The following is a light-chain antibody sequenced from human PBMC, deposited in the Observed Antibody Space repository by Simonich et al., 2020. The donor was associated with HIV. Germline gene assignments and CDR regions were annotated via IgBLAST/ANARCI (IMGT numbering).Light chain of an antibody. CDR3: MQSIQLPLT. Sequence: EIVMTQTALSLSVTPGQPASISCRSSQSLLHTDGKTYLYWYLQKPGQSPRLLIYAVSTRYSGGPDRFSGSGSGTHCTLKIGRVEAEDVGVYYCMQSIQLPLTFGGGTKVEIK. J-gene: IGKJ4*01. CDR2: AVS. V-gene: IGKV2D-29*02. CDR1: QSLLHTDGKTY.